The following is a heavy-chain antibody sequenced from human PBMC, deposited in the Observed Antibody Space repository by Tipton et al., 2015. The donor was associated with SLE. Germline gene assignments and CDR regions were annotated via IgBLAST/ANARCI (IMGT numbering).Heavy chain of an antibody. D-gene: IGHD5-18*01. CDR2: IYGDGSST. Sequence: SLRLSCAASGFTFSSYAMNWVRQAPGKGLEWVSGIYGDGSSTYYADSVRGRFTISRDNSKNTLYQQMHSLRAEDTAVYYCALQRGYSYGFDYWGQGTLVTVSS. CDR3: ALQRGYSYGFDY. V-gene: IGHV3-23*03. J-gene: IGHJ4*02. CDR1: GFTFSSYA.